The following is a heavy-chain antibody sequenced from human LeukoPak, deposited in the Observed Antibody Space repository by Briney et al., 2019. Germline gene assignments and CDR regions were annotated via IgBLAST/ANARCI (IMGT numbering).Heavy chain of an antibody. Sequence: SVTVSCKASGGTFSSYAISWVRQAPGQGLEWMGRIIPIFGIANYAQKFQGRVTITADKSTSTAYMELSSLRSEDTAVYYCASHIVGANYFDYWGQGTLVTASS. V-gene: IGHV1-69*04. J-gene: IGHJ4*02. CDR3: ASHIVGANYFDY. CDR1: GGTFSSYA. D-gene: IGHD1-26*01. CDR2: IIPIFGIA.